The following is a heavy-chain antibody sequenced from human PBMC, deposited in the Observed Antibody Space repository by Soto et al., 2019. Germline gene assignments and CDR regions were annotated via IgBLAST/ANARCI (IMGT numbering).Heavy chain of an antibody. Sequence: SETLSLTCTVSGGSISNYYWSWIRQPPGKGLEWIGYIYYSGSINYNPSLKSRVTISEDTSKDQFSLKMSSVTAADTAVYYCAREIAVAGTHYFDYWGQGTLVTVSS. J-gene: IGHJ4*02. CDR3: AREIAVAGTHYFDY. D-gene: IGHD6-19*01. V-gene: IGHV4-59*01. CDR1: GGSISNYY. CDR2: IYYSGSI.